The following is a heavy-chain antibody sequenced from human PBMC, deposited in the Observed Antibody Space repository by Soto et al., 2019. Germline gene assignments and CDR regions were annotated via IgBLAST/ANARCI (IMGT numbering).Heavy chain of an antibody. Sequence: GGSLRLSCAAFGLTISGKKYVAWVRQAPGKGLEWVSGLYDVDGSFYADSVRGRFTTSSDSSKTTVYLQMNDLRPDDTAVYYCATWHEREHAYDVWGQGTTVTVS. CDR3: ATWHEREHAYDV. D-gene: IGHD1-1*01. CDR1: GLTISGKKY. V-gene: IGHV3-53*01. J-gene: IGHJ3*01. CDR2: LYDVDGS.